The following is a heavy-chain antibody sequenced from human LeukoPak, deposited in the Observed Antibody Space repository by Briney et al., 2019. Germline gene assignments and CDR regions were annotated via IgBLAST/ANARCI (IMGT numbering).Heavy chain of an antibody. D-gene: IGHD2-2*01. Sequence: GGSLRLSCAASGFTFSSYSMNWVRQAPGKGLEWVSSISSSSSYIYYADSVKGRFTISRDNAKKSLYLQMNSLRAEDTAVYYCAREHCSSTSCYSYWYFDLWGRGTLVTVSS. CDR1: GFTFSSYS. CDR3: AREHCSSTSCYSYWYFDL. J-gene: IGHJ2*01. V-gene: IGHV3-21*01. CDR2: ISSSSSYI.